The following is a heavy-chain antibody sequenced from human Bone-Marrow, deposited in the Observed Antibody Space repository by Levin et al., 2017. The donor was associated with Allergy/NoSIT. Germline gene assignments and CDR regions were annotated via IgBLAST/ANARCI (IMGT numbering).Heavy chain of an antibody. CDR3: ARMGYSRYPSFWYFDL. Sequence: SQTLSLTCSVSATIYYWGWIRQTPEKGLEWIGAMYYSGTTYYNPSLKSRVTISMDTSTNEFSLKMTSVTAADTAVYYCARMGYSRYPSFWYFDLWGRGRSVTVSS. J-gene: IGHJ2*01. D-gene: IGHD2-15*01. CDR1: ATIYY. CDR2: MYYSGTT. V-gene: IGHV4-59*04.